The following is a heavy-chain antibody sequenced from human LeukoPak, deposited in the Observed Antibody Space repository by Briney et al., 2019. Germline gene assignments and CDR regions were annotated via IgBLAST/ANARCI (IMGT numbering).Heavy chain of an antibody. D-gene: IGHD2-2*01. J-gene: IGHJ5*02. CDR3: ARSGHEDIVVVPAATPYNWFDP. V-gene: IGHV4-34*01. Sequence: SETLSLTCTVSGGSISSYYWSWIRQPPGKGLEWIGEINHSGSTNYNPSLKSRVTISVDTSKNQFSLKLSSVTAADTAVYYCARSGHEDIVVVPAATPYNWFDPWGQGTLVTVSS. CDR2: INHSGST. CDR1: GGSISSYY.